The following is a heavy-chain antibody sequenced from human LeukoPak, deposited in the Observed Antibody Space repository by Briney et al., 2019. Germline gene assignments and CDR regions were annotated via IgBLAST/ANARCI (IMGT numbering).Heavy chain of an antibody. V-gene: IGHV1-69*13. J-gene: IGHJ5*02. CDR2: IIPIFGTA. Sequence: SVKVSCKASGGTFSSYAISWVRQAPGQGLEWMGGIIPIFGTANYAQKFQGRVTITADESTSTAYMGLSSLRSEDTAVYYCAVSGMVAENWFDPWGQGTLVTVSS. CDR1: GGTFSSYA. CDR3: AVSGMVAENWFDP. D-gene: IGHD1-26*01.